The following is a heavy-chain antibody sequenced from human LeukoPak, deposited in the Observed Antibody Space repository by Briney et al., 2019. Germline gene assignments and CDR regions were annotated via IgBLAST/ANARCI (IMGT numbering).Heavy chain of an antibody. Sequence: GGSLRLSCAASGFTFSSCAMSWVRQAPGKGLEWVSGISASGGHTFYADSVKGRFSISRDNSKNTLYLQMNSLRAEDTAVYYCARDLGGLLWFGEFGYWGQGTLVTVSS. J-gene: IGHJ4*02. CDR2: ISASGGHT. CDR1: GFTFSSCA. D-gene: IGHD3-10*01. CDR3: ARDLGGLLWFGEFGY. V-gene: IGHV3-23*01.